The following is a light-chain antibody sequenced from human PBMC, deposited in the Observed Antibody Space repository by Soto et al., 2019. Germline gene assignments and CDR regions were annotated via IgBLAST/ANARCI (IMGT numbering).Light chain of an antibody. Sequence: QSVLTQPASVSGSPGQSITISCTGTSSDVGRHNLVSWYQQLPGKVPKLMIYEVSKRPSGVSNRFSGSKSGNTASLTISGLQAEDEADYYCCSYVGRGTFSVFGTGTKLTVL. J-gene: IGLJ1*01. CDR2: EVS. CDR1: SSDVGRHNL. CDR3: CSYVGRGTFSV. V-gene: IGLV2-23*02.